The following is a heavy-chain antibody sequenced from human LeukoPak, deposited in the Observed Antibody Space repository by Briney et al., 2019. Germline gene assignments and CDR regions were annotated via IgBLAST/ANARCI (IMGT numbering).Heavy chain of an antibody. CDR1: GFTFSDSY. V-gene: IGHV3-11*01. CDR2: ISSSGSTI. Sequence: PGGSLRLSGAASGFTFSDSYMSWIRQAPGKGLEYISYISSSGSTIYYADSVKGRFTLSRDNAKNSLSLEMNSLRAEDTAVYYCARGKYSFDYWGQGTLVTVSS. CDR3: ARGKYSFDY. J-gene: IGHJ4*02.